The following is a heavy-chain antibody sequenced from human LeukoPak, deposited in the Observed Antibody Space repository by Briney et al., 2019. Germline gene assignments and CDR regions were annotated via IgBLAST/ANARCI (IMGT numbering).Heavy chain of an antibody. CDR1: GGSFSGYY. J-gene: IGHJ2*01. D-gene: IGHD1-26*01. V-gene: IGHV4-34*01. Sequence: KPSETLSLTCAVYGGSFSGYYWSWIRQPPGKGLEWIGEINHSGSTNYNPSLKSRVTMSVDTSKNQFSLKLSSVTAADTAVYYCARGTSYRAVGATTPWYFDLWGRGTLVTVSS. CDR3: ARGTSYRAVGATTPWYFDL. CDR2: INHSGST.